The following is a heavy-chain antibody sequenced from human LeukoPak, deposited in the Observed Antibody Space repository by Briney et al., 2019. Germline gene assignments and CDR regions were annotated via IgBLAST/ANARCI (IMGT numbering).Heavy chain of an antibody. CDR3: AKDMSGYYDTTVGIDY. CDR2: ISVSGYTT. V-gene: IGHV3-23*01. D-gene: IGHD3-22*01. J-gene: IGHJ4*02. Sequence: GGSLRLSCAASGFTFSSFAMTWVRQAPGKGLEWVSVISVSGYTTYYADSVKGRLTISRDNSKKTLSLQMNSLRAEDTAVYYCAKDMSGYYDTTVGIDYWGQGTLVTVSS. CDR1: GFTFSSFA.